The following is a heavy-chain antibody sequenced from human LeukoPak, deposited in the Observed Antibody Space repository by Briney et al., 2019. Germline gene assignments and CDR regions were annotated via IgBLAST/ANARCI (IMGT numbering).Heavy chain of an antibody. CDR1: GGTLSSYA. D-gene: IGHD5-18*01. J-gene: IGHJ6*02. V-gene: IGHV1-69*04. CDR3: AREWTGDSYDYYYGMDV. Sequence: SVKVSCKASGGTLSSYAISWVRQAPGQGLEWMGRIIPIFGIANYAQKFQGRVTITADKSTSTAYMELSSLRSEDTAVYYCAREWTGDSYDYYYGMDVWGQGTTVTVSS. CDR2: IIPIFGIA.